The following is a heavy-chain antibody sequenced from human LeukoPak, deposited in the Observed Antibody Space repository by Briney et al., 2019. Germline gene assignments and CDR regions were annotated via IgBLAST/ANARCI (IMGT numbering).Heavy chain of an antibody. CDR1: GGSISSGDYY. V-gene: IGHV4-30-4*01. D-gene: IGHD2-2*02. CDR2: IYYSGST. J-gene: IGHJ5*02. CDR3: AGTDQLLYPPYSWFDP. Sequence: SETLSLTCTVSGGSISSGDYYWSWIRQPPGKGLEWIGYIYYSGSTYYNPSLKSRVTISVDTSKNQFSLKLSSVTAADTAVYYCAGTDQLLYPPYSWFDPWGQGTLVTVSS.